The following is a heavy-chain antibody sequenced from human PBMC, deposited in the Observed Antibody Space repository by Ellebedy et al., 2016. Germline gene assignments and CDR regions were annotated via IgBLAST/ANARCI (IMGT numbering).Heavy chain of an antibody. J-gene: IGHJ4*02. CDR1: GGSFSGYY. CDR3: ARLRGSGSH. Sequence: SETLSLTCAVYGGSFSGYYWSWIRQPPGKGLEWIGEINHSGSTNYNPSLKSRVTISVDTSKNQFSLKLSSVTAADTAVYYCARLRGSGSHWGQGTLVTVSS. V-gene: IGHV4-34*01. CDR2: INHSGST. D-gene: IGHD3-10*01.